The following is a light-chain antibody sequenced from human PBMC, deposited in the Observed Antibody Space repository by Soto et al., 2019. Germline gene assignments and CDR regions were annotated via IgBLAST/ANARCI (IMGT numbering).Light chain of an antibody. CDR3: LQFNNWPRT. J-gene: IGKJ1*01. V-gene: IGKV3-15*01. Sequence: VLTQKKNTLSVSPGERATLSCRASQSVGNNLAWYQQKPGQAPRLLIHGASTRATGIPARFSGSGSGTEFTLTISSLQSEDFAVYYCLQFNNWPRTFGQGTMV. CDR1: QSVGNN. CDR2: GAS.